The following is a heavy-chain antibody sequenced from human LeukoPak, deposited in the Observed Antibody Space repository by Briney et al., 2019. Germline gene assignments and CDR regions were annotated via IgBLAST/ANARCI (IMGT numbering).Heavy chain of an antibody. CDR2: IYPGDSDT. V-gene: IGHV5-51*01. J-gene: IGHJ4*02. CDR3: ARHGVVGATTDYFDY. Sequence: GESLEISCKGSGYSFTSDWIAWVRQMSGKGLDWMGIIYPGDSDTRYSPSFQGQVTISADKSISTAYLQWSSLKASDTAMYYCARHGVVGATTDYFDYWGQGTLVTVSS. D-gene: IGHD1-26*01. CDR1: GYSFTSDW.